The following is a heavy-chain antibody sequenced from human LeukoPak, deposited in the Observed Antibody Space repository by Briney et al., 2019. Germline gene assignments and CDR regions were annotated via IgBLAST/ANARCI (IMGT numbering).Heavy chain of an antibody. J-gene: IGHJ4*02. CDR3: ARGPFVARPHFDY. D-gene: IGHD2-21*01. CDR1: GSSFTSYW. V-gene: IGHV5-51*01. Sequence: GESLKISCKGSGSSFTSYWIGWVRQMPGKGLEWMGNISPGDSDTRYIPSFQGQFTISADKSITTAYLQWSSLKASDTAMYYCARGPFVARPHFDYWGQGTLVTVSS. CDR2: ISPGDSDT.